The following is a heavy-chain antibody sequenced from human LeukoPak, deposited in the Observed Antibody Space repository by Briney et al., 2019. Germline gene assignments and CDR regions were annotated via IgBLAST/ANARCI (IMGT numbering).Heavy chain of an antibody. CDR1: GGSISSGGYS. V-gene: IGHV4-30-2*01. Sequence: PSEALSLSCAVSGGSISSGGYSWSWFRRPRGKGLDWIGYIYHSGSTYYNASLKSRVTISVDRSKNQFSLKLSSVTAADTAVYYCARGFSGSYVDYWGQGTLVTVSS. CDR3: ARGFSGSYVDY. CDR2: IYHSGST. J-gene: IGHJ4*02. D-gene: IGHD1-26*01.